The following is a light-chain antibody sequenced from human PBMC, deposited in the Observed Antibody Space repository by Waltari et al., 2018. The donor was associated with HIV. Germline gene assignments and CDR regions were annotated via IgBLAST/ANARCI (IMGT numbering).Light chain of an antibody. CDR1: RSHLGSNP. J-gene: IGLJ3*02. Sequence: QSVLPQPPSASGTPGPRVTIPCSESRSHLGSNPVNWYQQRPGTAPKLRIYSNNQLPSGVPDRFSGSKSGTSASLAISGLQSEDEADYYCAAWDDSLNGPVFGGGTKLTVL. CDR3: AAWDDSLNGPV. CDR2: SNN. V-gene: IGLV1-44*01.